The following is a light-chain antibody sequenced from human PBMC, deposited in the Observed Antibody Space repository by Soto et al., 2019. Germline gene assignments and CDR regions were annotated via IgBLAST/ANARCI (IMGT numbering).Light chain of an antibody. CDR2: TTN. J-gene: IGLJ3*02. V-gene: IGLV1-44*01. CDR1: SSNIGNNT. CDR3: AAWDDSLNGPV. Sequence: SVLTQPPSASVTPGQRVSISCSGSSSNIGNNTVNWYQQFPETAPRLLIYTTNQRPSGVPDRFSGSKSGTSASLAISGLQSEDEADYYCAAWDDSLNGPVFGGGTKLTVL.